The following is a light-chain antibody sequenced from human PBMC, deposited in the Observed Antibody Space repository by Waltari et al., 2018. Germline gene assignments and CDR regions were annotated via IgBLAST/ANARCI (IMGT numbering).Light chain of an antibody. CDR1: KLGDRP. CDR2: QSS. Sequence: SYEVIQPPSVSVSPGQTATITCSVDKLGDRPTSWYQQRPGQSPVLLSYQSSRRSSGVPERFSGSHSGNTATLTISGTQTVDEADYYCQAWDRDGAVFGDGTKLTVL. J-gene: IGLJ2*01. CDR3: QAWDRDGAV. V-gene: IGLV3-1*01.